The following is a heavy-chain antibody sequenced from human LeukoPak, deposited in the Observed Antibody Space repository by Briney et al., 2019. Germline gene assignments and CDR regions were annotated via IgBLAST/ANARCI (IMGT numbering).Heavy chain of an antibody. V-gene: IGHV3-21*01. D-gene: IGHD4-17*01. CDR2: ISSSSSYI. J-gene: IGHJ4*02. Sequence: GGTLRLSCEATGFSFSSYAMSWVRQAPGEGLVWVSSISSSSSYIYYADSVKGRFTISRDNAKNSLYLQMNSLRAEDTAVYYCARDYGGDGPFFDYWGQGTLVTVSS. CDR3: ARDYGGDGPFFDY. CDR1: GFSFSSYA.